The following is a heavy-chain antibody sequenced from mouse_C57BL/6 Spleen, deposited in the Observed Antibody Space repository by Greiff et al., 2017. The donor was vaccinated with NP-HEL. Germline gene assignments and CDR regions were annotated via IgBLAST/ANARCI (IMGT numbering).Heavy chain of an antibody. V-gene: IGHV7-3*01. D-gene: IGHD1-1*01. CDR2: IRNKANGYTT. Sequence: DVKLVESGGGLVQPGGSLSLSCAASGFTFTDYYMSWVRQPPGKALEWLGFIRNKANGYTTEYSASVKGRFTISRDNSQSILYLQMNALRAEDSATYYCAPLITTVVVDAMDYWGQGTSVTVSS. CDR1: GFTFTDYY. J-gene: IGHJ4*01. CDR3: APLITTVVVDAMDY.